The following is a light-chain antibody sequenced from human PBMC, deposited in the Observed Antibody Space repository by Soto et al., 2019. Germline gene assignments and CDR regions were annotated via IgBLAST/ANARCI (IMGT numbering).Light chain of an antibody. CDR2: AAS. V-gene: IGKV1-39*01. CDR3: QQSYGTALS. J-gene: IGKJ4*01. Sequence: DMEMTQSPSSLSASVGDRVTITCRASQNISNYLNWYQHKPGKVPKLLIYAASSLQSGVPTRFSGSVSLTHFILTINTREREDFATSYGQQSYGTALSCGGGTKIAIK. CDR1: QNISNY.